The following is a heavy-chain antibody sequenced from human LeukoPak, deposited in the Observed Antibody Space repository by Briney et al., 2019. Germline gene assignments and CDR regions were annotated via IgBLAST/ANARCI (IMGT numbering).Heavy chain of an antibody. D-gene: IGHD1-1*01. J-gene: IGHJ3*02. Sequence: HTGGSLRLSCAASGFSFRTYEMNWVRQAPGKGLEWVSYISSSASTVYYADSVKGRFTISRDNAKNSLYLQMNSLRAEDTAVYYCAREVERRSDGAFDIWGQGTMVTVSS. CDR1: GFSFRTYE. CDR3: AREVERRSDGAFDI. CDR2: ISSSASTV. V-gene: IGHV3-48*03.